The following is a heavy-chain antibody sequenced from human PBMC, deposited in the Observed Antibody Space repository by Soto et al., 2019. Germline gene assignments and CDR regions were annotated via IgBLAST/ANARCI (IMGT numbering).Heavy chain of an antibody. CDR3: AKTLYGGCDY. V-gene: IGHV3-23*01. CDR1: GFTFSTYA. CDR2: IGGNGATT. J-gene: IGHJ4*02. Sequence: PVGSLRLSCIASGFTFSTYAMSWVRQAPGKGLEWVSGIGGNGATTRYADSVKGRFTISRDNSKNTVYLQMNNLRVEDTAVYYCAKTLYGGCDYWGRGTLVTSPQ. D-gene: IGHD5-12*01.